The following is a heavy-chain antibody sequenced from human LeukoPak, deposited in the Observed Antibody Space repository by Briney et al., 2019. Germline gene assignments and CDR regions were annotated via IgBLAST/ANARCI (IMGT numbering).Heavy chain of an antibody. Sequence: SETLSLTCTVSGGSISSGGYYWSWIRQPPGKGLEWIGYIYHSGSTYYNPSLKSRVTISVDRSKNQFSLKLSSVTAADTAVYYCARDHPSVSSGFDPWGQGTLVTVSS. CDR3: ARDHPSVSSGFDP. J-gene: IGHJ5*02. D-gene: IGHD2-15*01. CDR1: GGSISSGGYY. V-gene: IGHV4-30-2*01. CDR2: IYHSGST.